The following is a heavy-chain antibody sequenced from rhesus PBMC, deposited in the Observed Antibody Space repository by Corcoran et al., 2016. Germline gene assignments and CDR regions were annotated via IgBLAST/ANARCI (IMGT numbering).Heavy chain of an antibody. CDR1: GGSFSGYY. D-gene: IGHD4-29*01. Sequence: QVQLQESGPGLVKPSETLSLTCAVSGGSFSGYYWGWIRQPPGKGLEWIGYIVCSSGNTDSNPTLKSRVTISTDTSKNQFSRKLSSVTAADTAVYYCARDQYGSNVDAFDFWGQGLRVTVSS. J-gene: IGHJ3*01. V-gene: IGHV4-165*01. CDR3: ARDQYGSNVDAFDF. CDR2: IVCSSGNT.